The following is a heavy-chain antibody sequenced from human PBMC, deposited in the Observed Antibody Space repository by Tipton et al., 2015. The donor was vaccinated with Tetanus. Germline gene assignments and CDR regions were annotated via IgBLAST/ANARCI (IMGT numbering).Heavy chain of an antibody. D-gene: IGHD6-19*01. CDR1: GYTFTSYD. CDR2: MNPNSGNT. V-gene: IGHV1-8*01. CDR3: ARTWLGAVAGSYWYFDL. J-gene: IGHJ2*01. Sequence: QSGAEVKKPGASVKVSCKASGYTFTSYDINWVRQATGQGLEWMGWMNPNSGNTGYAQKFQGRVTMTRNTSISTAYMELSSLRSEDTAVYYCARTWLGAVAGSYWYFDLWGRGTLVTVSS.